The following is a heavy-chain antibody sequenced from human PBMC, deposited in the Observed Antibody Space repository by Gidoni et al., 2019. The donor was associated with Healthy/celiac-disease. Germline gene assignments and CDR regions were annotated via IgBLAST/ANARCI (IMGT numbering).Heavy chain of an antibody. CDR3: APSLYCSSTSLGCAFDI. D-gene: IGHD2-2*01. CDR1: GGSISSSSYY. J-gene: IGHJ3*02. Sequence: QLQLQESGPGLVKPSESLSLTCTVSGGSISSSSYYWGWIRQPPGKGLEWIGSIYYRGSTYYNPSLKSRVTISVDTSKNQFSLKLSSVTAADTAVYYCAPSLYCSSTSLGCAFDIWGQGTMVTVSS. CDR2: IYYRGST. V-gene: IGHV4-39*01.